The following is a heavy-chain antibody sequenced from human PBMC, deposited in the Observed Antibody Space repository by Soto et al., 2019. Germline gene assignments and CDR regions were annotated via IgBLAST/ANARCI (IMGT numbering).Heavy chain of an antibody. CDR1: GGSISSNEW. Sequence: QVQLQESGPGLVKPSGTLSLTCAVSGGSISSNEWWTWVRQPPGKGPEWIGEIPHSGSTNYSPSLKSRVTTSIDKANNPFSPKRSTGTAAEKAIYFRGTRIATRPYWGQGTLVTVSS. CDR2: IPHSGST. V-gene: IGHV4-4*02. CDR3: GTRIATRPY. D-gene: IGHD6-6*01. J-gene: IGHJ4*02.